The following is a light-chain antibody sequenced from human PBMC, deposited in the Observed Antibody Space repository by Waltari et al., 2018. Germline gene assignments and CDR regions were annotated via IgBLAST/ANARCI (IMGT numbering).Light chain of an antibody. CDR3: QQTYISPYT. CDR1: QSVSSY. Sequence: DIQLTQSPSSLSASVGDTVTITRRASQSVSSYLNWYQHKIGSAPKLLIFAASNLQSGVPSRFSGSGSRTDFTLTINSLQPEDFATYYCQQTYISPYTFGHGTKLEIK. V-gene: IGKV1-39*01. CDR2: AAS. J-gene: IGKJ2*01.